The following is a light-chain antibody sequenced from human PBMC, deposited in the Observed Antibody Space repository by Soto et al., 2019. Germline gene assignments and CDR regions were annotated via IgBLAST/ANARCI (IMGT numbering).Light chain of an antibody. CDR1: QSVSSN. CDR3: QQYDTSPGT. CDR2: GAS. Sequence: EIEMTQAPATQSVSPGEIATLSCRASQSVSSNLAWYQQKPGQSPRLIIYGASSRAIGIPDRFSGSGSGTDCTLTISRLEPEDFAVYYCQQYDTSPGTLGQGTKVDIK. J-gene: IGKJ1*01. V-gene: IGKV3-20*01.